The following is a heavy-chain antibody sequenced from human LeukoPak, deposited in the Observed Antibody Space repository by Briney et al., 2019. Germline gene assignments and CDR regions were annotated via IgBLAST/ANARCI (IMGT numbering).Heavy chain of an antibody. D-gene: IGHD1-26*01. CDR2: ILFDGSNK. Sequence: GGSLRLSCAASGFTFINYAMTWVRQAPGKGLEWVAHILFDGSNKNYADSLKGRLTTSRDNSKNTLYLQIDSLRAEDSAVYYCARDLSKGGYFDFWGQGTLVTVSS. J-gene: IGHJ4*02. CDR1: GFTFINYA. CDR3: ARDLSKGGYFDF. V-gene: IGHV3-33*08.